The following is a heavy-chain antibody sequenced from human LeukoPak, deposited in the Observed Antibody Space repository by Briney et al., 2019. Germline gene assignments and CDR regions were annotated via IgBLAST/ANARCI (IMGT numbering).Heavy chain of an antibody. V-gene: IGHV3-23*01. J-gene: IGHJ4*02. D-gene: IGHD3-10*01. Sequence: GGSLRLSCAASGFTFSSYAMSWVRQAPGKGLEWVSAISGSGGSTYYADSVKGRLTISRDNSKNTLYLQMNSLRAEDTAVYYCAKGYGSGKGQGFDYWGQGTLVTVSS. CDR3: AKGYGSGKGQGFDY. CDR2: ISGSGGST. CDR1: GFTFSSYA.